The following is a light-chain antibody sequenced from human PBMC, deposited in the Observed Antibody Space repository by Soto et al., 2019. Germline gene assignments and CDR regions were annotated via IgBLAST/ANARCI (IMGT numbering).Light chain of an antibody. J-gene: IGKJ1*01. Sequence: DIQMTQSPSSLSASEGDRVTITCRASQSISSYLNWYQQKPGKAPKLLIYAASSLQSGVPSRFSGSGSGTDFTLTISSLQPEDFATYYCQQSYSTPRTWTFGQGTKVDI. CDR2: AAS. CDR1: QSISSY. CDR3: QQSYSTPRTWT. V-gene: IGKV1-39*01.